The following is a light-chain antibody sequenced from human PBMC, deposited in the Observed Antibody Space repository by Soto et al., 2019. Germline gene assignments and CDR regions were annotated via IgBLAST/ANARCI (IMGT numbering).Light chain of an antibody. J-gene: IGLJ1*01. CDR3: AGWDDSLNGYV. CDR1: SCHIGSNT. CDR2: SNN. Sequence: QSVLTQPPSASGTPGQRFTISCSGSSCHIGSNTVNWYQQLPGTAPKLLIYSNNQRPSGVPDRFSGSKSGTSASLAISGLQSEDEADYYCAGWDDSLNGYVFGTGTKVTVL. V-gene: IGLV1-44*01.